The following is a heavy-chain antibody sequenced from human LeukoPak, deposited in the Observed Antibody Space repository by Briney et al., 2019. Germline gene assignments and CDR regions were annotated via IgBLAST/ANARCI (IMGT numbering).Heavy chain of an antibody. CDR1: GFTFSDYW. D-gene: IGHD2-21*01. J-gene: IGHJ4*02. V-gene: IGHV3-74*01. Sequence: GGSLRLSCVASGFTFSDYWMHWVHQVPEKGLEWVARINRDGTTRSCADSVWGRFTISRDNAQNTVYLQMNSLKVDDTAVYFCARDFVVVSTPGDNFDYWGQGTLVTVSS. CDR3: ARDFVVVSTPGDNFDY. CDR2: INRDGTTR.